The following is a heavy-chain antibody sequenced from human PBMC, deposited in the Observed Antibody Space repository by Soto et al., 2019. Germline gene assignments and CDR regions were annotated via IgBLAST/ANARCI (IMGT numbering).Heavy chain of an antibody. D-gene: IGHD2-2*01. CDR3: KTDVVVVPSSNGTRDY. V-gene: IGHV3-74*01. Sequence: GGSLRLSCAASGFTFSTYWMHWVRQLPGKGLVWVSRINSDGSRKTYADSVRGRFTVSRDNAKNTLYLQMNSLRDEDTAVYYCKTDVVVVPSSNGTRDYWGQGTLVTVSS. J-gene: IGHJ4*02. CDR2: INSDGSRK. CDR1: GFTFSTYW.